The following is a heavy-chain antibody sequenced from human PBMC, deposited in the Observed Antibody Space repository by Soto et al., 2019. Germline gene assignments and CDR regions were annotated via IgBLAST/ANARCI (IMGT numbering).Heavy chain of an antibody. CDR3: ARDRSTYGGGGTGEVKENWFDP. Sequence: KPSETLSLTCSVSGGSISRYYWSWIRQPPGKGLEWIGYAYYSGDTGYNPSLQSRVTMAVDTSKNQVSLKLTPVTAADTAVHYCARDRSTYGGGGTGEVKENWFDPWGQGALVTVSS. CDR1: GGSISRYY. J-gene: IGHJ5*02. CDR2: AYYSGDT. V-gene: IGHV4-59*01. D-gene: IGHD2-8*01.